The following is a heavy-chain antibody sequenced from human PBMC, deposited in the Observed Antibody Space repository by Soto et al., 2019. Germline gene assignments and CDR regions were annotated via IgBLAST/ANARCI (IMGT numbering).Heavy chain of an antibody. CDR2: VSHDGRNT. D-gene: IGHD6-19*01. V-gene: IGHV3-30*18. CDR1: GFTISDYA. CDR3: AKGGRQWLVTSDFNY. Sequence: VQLVESGGGVVQPGRSLRLSCAASGFTISDYAMHWVRQAPGKGLEWVAVVSHDGRNTHYADSVKGRFTISRDSSKNTVSLEMTSLRAEDTAVYYRAKGGRQWLVTSDFNYWGQGALVTVSS. J-gene: IGHJ4*02.